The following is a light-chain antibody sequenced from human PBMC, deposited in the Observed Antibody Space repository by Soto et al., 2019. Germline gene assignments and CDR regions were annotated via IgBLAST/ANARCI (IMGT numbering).Light chain of an antibody. J-gene: IGKJ2*01. CDR1: QSISSSY. V-gene: IGKV3-20*01. CDR3: QLYGGSHMFS. CDR2: AAS. Sequence: EIVLTQSPGTLSLSPGEGGTLSCRASQSISSSYLAWYQQKPGQSPRLLIYAASSRATGIPDRFSGSGSGTDFTLTISRLEPEDFAVYYCQLYGGSHMFSFGQWTKLEIK.